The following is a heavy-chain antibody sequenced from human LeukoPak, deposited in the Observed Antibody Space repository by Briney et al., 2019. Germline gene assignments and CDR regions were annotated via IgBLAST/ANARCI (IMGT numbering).Heavy chain of an antibody. CDR3: ARDTGGDYFDY. J-gene: IGHJ4*02. CDR1: GYTYTSYA. Sequence: ASVKVSCKASGYTYTSYAMHWVRQAPGQRLEWMGRINVGNGNTKYSRDFQGRVTITRDTSASTAYMELSSLRSEDMAVYYCARDTGGDYFDYWGQGTLVTVSS. D-gene: IGHD2-8*02. V-gene: IGHV1-3*03. CDR2: INVGNGNT.